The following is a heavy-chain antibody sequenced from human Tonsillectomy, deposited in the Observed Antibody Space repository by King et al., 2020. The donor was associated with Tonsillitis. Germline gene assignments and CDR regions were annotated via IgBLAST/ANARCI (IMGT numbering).Heavy chain of an antibody. CDR3: VFYYDSSGYYTEYYFEY. CDR2: IIPIVGAI. J-gene: IGHJ4*02. D-gene: IGHD3-22*01. CDR1: GGTLRSYA. V-gene: IGHV1-69*14. Sequence: QLVQSGAEVKKPGSSVKVSCKASGGTLRSYAISWVRQAPGQGLECMGGIIPIVGAINYAQKFQGRVTITADKSTSTAYMELSRLRSEDTAVYYCVFYYDSSGYYTEYYFEYWGQGTLVTVSS.